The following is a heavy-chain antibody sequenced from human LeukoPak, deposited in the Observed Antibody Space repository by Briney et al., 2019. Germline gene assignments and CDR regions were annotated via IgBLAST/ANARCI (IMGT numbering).Heavy chain of an antibody. D-gene: IGHD3-3*01. J-gene: IGHJ4*02. CDR3: AKHGPDYDFWSGLDY. CDR1: GFTFSSYA. V-gene: IGHV3-23*01. CDR2: ISGSGGST. Sequence: PGGSLRLSCAASGFTFSSYAMSWVRQVPGKGLEWVSAISGSGGSTYYADSVKGRFTISRDNSKNTLYLQMNSLRAEDTAVYYCAKHGPDYDFWSGLDYWGQGTLVTVSS.